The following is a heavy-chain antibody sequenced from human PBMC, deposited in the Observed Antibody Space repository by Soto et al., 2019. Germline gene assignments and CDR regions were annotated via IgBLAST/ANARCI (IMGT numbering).Heavy chain of an antibody. CDR3: ARGRHRVGAFIAIF. CDR2: MNPNSGNT. CDR1: GYTFSSYD. D-gene: IGHD1-26*01. J-gene: IGHJ4*02. Sequence: QVQLVQSGAEVKKPGASVMVSCKASGYTFSSYDINWVRQATGQGLEWMGWMNPNSGNTGYAQKFQGRVTMTRDTSMNTAYMELSRLRSDDTAVYYCARGRHRVGAFIAIFWAQGTPVNVSS. V-gene: IGHV1-8*01.